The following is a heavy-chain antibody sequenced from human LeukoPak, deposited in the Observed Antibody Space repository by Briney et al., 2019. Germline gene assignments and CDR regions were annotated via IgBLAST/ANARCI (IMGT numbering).Heavy chain of an antibody. V-gene: IGHV1-46*01. CDR3: ARRIAAAAEFDP. CDR1: GYTFTSYY. J-gene: IGHJ5*02. Sequence: ASVKVSCKASGYTFTSYYMHWVRQAPGQGLEWMGIINPSGGSTSYAQKFQGRVTMTRDTSTSTVYMELSSLKASDTAMYYCARRIAAAAEFDPWGQGTLVTVSS. D-gene: IGHD6-13*01. CDR2: INPSGGST.